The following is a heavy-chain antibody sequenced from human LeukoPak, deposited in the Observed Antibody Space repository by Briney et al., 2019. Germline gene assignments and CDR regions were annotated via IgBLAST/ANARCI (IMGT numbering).Heavy chain of an antibody. CDR2: IKEDGSRE. CDR1: GFTFSTYW. Sequence: GGSLRLSCAASGFTFSTYWMTWVRQAPGKGLEWVANIKEDGSREYYVDSVKGRFTISRDNAKNSLYLQMNSLRAEDTAVYYCARDLSSYSSSWYIRDAYLDYWGQGTLVTVSS. CDR3: ARDLSSYSSSWYIRDAYLDY. D-gene: IGHD6-13*01. V-gene: IGHV3-7*01. J-gene: IGHJ4*02.